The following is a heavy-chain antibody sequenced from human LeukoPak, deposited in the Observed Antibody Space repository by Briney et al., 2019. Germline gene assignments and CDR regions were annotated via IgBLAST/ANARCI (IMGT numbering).Heavy chain of an antibody. V-gene: IGHV3-11*01. CDR2: IDGSSRYL. CDR1: GFIFSDYY. D-gene: IGHD3-22*01. Sequence: PGGSLRLSCAASGFIFSDYYTSWMRQAPGKGLEWVSYIDGSSRYLYYADSVKGRFTISRDNAENSLFLQMNSLRGEDTAVYYCVRAYSRGYSDDFDYWGQGTLVTVSS. J-gene: IGHJ4*02. CDR3: VRAYSRGYSDDFDY.